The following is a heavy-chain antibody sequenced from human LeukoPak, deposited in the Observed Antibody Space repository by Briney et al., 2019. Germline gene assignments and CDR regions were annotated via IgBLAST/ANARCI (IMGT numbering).Heavy chain of an antibody. Sequence: SETLSLTCTVSGGSISSGYYWGWIRQPPGKGLEWIGSIYHSGSTYYNPSLKSRVTISVDTSKNQFSLKLSSVTAADTAVYYCARDDYYDSSGYYYGFDYWGQGTLVTVSS. J-gene: IGHJ4*02. CDR2: IYHSGST. CDR1: GGSISSGYY. V-gene: IGHV4-38-2*02. D-gene: IGHD3-22*01. CDR3: ARDDYYDSSGYYYGFDY.